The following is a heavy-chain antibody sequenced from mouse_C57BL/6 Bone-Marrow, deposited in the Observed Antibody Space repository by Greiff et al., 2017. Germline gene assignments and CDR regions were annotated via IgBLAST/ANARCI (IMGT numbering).Heavy chain of an antibody. CDR2: ISDGGSYT. Sequence: EVKVVESGGGLVKPGGSLKLSCAASGFTFSSYAMSWVRQTPEKRLEWVATISDGGSYTYYPDNVKGRFTISRDNAENNLYLQMSHLKSEDTAMYYCARDDVSFDYWGQGTTLTVSS. J-gene: IGHJ2*01. V-gene: IGHV5-4*01. D-gene: IGHD2-3*01. CDR1: GFTFSSYA. CDR3: ARDDVSFDY.